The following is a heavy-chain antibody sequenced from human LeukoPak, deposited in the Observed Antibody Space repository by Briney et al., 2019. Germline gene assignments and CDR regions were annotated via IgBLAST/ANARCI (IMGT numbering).Heavy chain of an antibody. CDR1: GFSFSTYG. V-gene: IGHV3-30*18. Sequence: GRSLRLSCAASGFSFSTYGMHWVRQAPGKGLEWVAVMSYDGRNTNYVDSVKGRFTVSRDNSKNTLYLQMNSLRAEDTAVYYCAKDHRVGSSRGLDFWGQGTLVSVST. J-gene: IGHJ4*02. D-gene: IGHD3-10*01. CDR3: AKDHRVGSSRGLDF. CDR2: MSYDGRNT.